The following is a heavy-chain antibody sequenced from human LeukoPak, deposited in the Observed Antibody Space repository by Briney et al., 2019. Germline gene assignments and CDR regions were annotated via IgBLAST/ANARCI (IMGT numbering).Heavy chain of an antibody. CDR1: GFTFDDYA. V-gene: IGHV3-20*04. Sequence: GRSLRLSCAASGFTFDDYAMHWVRQAPGKGLEWVSGINWNGGSTGYADSVKGRFTISRDNAKNSLYLQMNSLRAEDTALYYCARGRYSGSYYFDYWGQGTLVTVSS. CDR3: ARGRYSGSYYFDY. D-gene: IGHD1-26*01. CDR2: INWNGGST. J-gene: IGHJ4*02.